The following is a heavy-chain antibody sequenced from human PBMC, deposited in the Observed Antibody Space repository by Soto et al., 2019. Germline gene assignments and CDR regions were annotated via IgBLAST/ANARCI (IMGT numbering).Heavy chain of an antibody. Sequence: SQTLSLTCAISGDSVSSNSAAWNWIRQSPSRGLEWLGRTYYRSKWYNDYAVSVKSRITINPDTSKNQFSLQLNSVTPEDTAVNYFARGHMTTVKNYHYVMDGWGQGTTVTVSS. CDR1: GDSVSSNSAA. CDR2: TYYRSKWYN. J-gene: IGHJ6*02. CDR3: ARGHMTTVKNYHYVMDG. D-gene: IGHD4-4*01. V-gene: IGHV6-1*01.